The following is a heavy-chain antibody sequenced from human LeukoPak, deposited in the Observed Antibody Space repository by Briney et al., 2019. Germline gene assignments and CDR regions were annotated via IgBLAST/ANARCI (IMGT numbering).Heavy chain of an antibody. CDR3: ASRGGRQLLYVDAFDI. J-gene: IGHJ3*02. Sequence: SQTLSLTCTVSGGSISSGSYYWSWIRQPPGKGLEWIGYIYYSGSTNYNPSLKSRVIISVDTSKNQFSLKLSSVTAADTAVYYCASRGGRQLLYVDAFDIWGQGTMVTVSS. CDR2: IYYSGST. D-gene: IGHD2-2*02. CDR1: GGSISSGSYY. V-gene: IGHV4-61*01.